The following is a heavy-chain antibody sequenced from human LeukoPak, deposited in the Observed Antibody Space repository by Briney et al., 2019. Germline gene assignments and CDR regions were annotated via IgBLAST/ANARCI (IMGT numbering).Heavy chain of an antibody. Sequence: PSQTLSLTCTVSGGSISSGGYYWSWLRQHPGKGLEWIGYIYYRGSTNYNPSRKGRVTISVVTSKNQFSLKLSFVTAADTAVYYCARGANWNLGAFDIWGQGTMVTVSS. J-gene: IGHJ3*02. CDR3: ARGANWNLGAFDI. D-gene: IGHD1-7*01. V-gene: IGHV4-61*08. CDR1: GGSISSGGYY. CDR2: IYYRGST.